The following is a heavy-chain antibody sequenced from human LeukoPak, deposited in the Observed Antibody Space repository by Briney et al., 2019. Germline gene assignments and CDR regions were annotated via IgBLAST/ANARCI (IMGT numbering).Heavy chain of an antibody. CDR3: AKAGVRGVYFDY. CDR2: ISGSGGST. J-gene: IGHJ4*02. D-gene: IGHD3-10*01. CDR1: GFTFSSYA. V-gene: IGHV3-23*01. Sequence: PGGSLRLSCAASGFTFSSYAMSWVRQAQGKGLEWVSAISGSGGSTYYADSVKGRFTISRDNSKNTLYLQMNSLRAEDTAVYYCAKAGVRGVYFDYWGQGTLVTVSS.